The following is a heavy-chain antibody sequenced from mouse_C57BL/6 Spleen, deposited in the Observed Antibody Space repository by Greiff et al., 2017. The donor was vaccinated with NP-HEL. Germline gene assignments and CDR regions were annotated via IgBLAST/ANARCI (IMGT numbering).Heavy chain of an antibody. Sequence: VQLQQPGAELVRPGSSVKLSCKASGYTFTSYWMHWVKQRPIQGLEWIGNIDPSDSETHYNQKFKDKATLTVDKSSSTAYMQLSSLTSEDSAVYYCARGEFYYYGSSSFAYWGQGTLVTVSA. CDR1: GYTFTSYW. CDR3: ARGEFYYYGSSSFAY. V-gene: IGHV1-52*01. CDR2: IDPSDSET. J-gene: IGHJ3*01. D-gene: IGHD1-1*01.